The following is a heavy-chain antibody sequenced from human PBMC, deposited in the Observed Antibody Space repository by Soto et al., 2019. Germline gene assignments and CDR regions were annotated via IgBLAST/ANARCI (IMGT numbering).Heavy chain of an antibody. D-gene: IGHD1-26*01. Sequence: QVHLVQSGAEVKKPGASVKVSCKASGYTFTSYDINCVRQATGQGLEWMGWLNPNNLNTAYAQKFLGRVSMTSNASISTAYMALSSVRAEDSAIYYCATVAFVGSSPFESWGRGTPVTVSS. CDR1: GYTFTSYD. J-gene: IGHJ4*02. V-gene: IGHV1-8*02. CDR2: LNPNNLNT. CDR3: ATVAFVGSSPFES.